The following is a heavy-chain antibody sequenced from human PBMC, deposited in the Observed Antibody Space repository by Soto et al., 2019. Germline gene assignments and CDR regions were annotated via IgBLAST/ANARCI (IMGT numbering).Heavy chain of an antibody. V-gene: IGHV4-59*01. CDR1: GGSISSYY. J-gene: IGHJ4*02. Sequence: SETLSLTCTVSGGSISSYYWSWIRQPPGKGLEWIGYIYYSGSTNYNPSLKSRVTISVDTSKNQFSLKLSSVTAADTAVYYCARDAQEAVAGTFFDYWGQGTLVTVSS. CDR3: ARDAQEAVAGTFFDY. CDR2: IYYSGST. D-gene: IGHD6-19*01.